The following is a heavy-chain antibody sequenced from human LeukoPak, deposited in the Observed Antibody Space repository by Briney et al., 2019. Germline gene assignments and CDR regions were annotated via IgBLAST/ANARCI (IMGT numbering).Heavy chain of an antibody. CDR2: INHSGST. V-gene: IGHV4-34*01. CDR1: GGSFSGYY. J-gene: IGHJ3*02. CDR3: ARPRITIFGVVRKERAFDI. D-gene: IGHD3-3*01. Sequence: SETLSLTCAVYGGSFSGYYWSWIRQPPGKGLEWIGEINHSGSTNYNPSIKSRVTISVDTSKNQFSLKLSSVTAADTAVYYCARPRITIFGVVRKERAFDIWGQGTMVTVSS.